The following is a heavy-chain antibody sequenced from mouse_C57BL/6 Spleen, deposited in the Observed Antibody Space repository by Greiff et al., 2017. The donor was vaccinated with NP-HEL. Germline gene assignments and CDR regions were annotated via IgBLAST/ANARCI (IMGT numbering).Heavy chain of an antibody. Sequence: EVQLQESGAELVRPGASVKLSCTASGFNLKDDYMPWVKQRPEQGLEWIGWIDPENGDTEYASKFQGKATITADTSSNTAYRQLSSLTSEDTAVYYCTSDFTAVVATDYWGQGTTLTVSS. D-gene: IGHD1-1*01. CDR3: TSDFTAVVATDY. J-gene: IGHJ2*01. CDR1: GFNLKDDY. CDR2: IDPENGDT. V-gene: IGHV14-4*01.